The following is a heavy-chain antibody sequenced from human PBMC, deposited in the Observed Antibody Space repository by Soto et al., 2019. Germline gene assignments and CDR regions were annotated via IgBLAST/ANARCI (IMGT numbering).Heavy chain of an antibody. J-gene: IGHJ4*02. Sequence: PSVTLSLTCTVSGGSISSSSYYWGWIRQPPGKGLEWIGSIYYSGSTYYNPSLKSRVTISVDTSKNQFSLKLSSVTAADTAVYYCARQNXRRQGSPMIVVVTTLDYWGQGTLVTVSS. CDR3: ARQNXRRQGSPMIVVVTTLDY. CDR1: GGSISSSSYY. V-gene: IGHV4-39*01. CDR2: IYYSGST. D-gene: IGHD3-22*01.